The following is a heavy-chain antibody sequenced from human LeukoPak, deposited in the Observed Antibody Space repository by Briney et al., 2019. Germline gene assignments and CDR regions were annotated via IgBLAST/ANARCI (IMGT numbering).Heavy chain of an antibody. CDR2: IFYSGSGST. CDR1: GGSINDYY. D-gene: IGHD2-2*01. J-gene: IGHJ5*02. Sequence: SETLSLTCTVSGGSINDYYWSWIRQPPGKGLEWIGYIFYSGSGSTNYNPSLESRVTISVDTSKNQFSLKLTSVTAADTAVYYCASGGYCGGTSCYPNWFDPWGQGTLVTVSS. V-gene: IGHV4-59*01. CDR3: ASGGYCGGTSCYPNWFDP.